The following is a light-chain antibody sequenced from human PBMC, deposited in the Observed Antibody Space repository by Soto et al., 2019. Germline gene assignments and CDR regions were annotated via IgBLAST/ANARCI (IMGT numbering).Light chain of an antibody. Sequence: QSALTQPASVFGSPGQPITISCTGTSSDVGGYNYVSWYQQHPGKAPELMIYDVSDRPSGVSNRFSGSKSGNTASLTISGLQAEDEANYYCSSYASSNPHVVFGGGTKLTVL. J-gene: IGLJ2*01. CDR3: SSYASSNPHVV. V-gene: IGLV2-14*01. CDR1: SSDVGGYNY. CDR2: DVS.